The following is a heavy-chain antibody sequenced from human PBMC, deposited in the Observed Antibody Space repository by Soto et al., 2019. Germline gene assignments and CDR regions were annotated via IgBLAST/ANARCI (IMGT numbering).Heavy chain of an antibody. CDR1: GFTFSSYG. CDR3: ARDSKGDDYGDYGPSDY. Sequence: QVQLVESGGGVVQPGRSLRLSCAASGFTFSSYGMHWVRQAPGKGLEWVAVIWYDGSNKYYADSVKGRFTISRDNSKNTRYLQMNSLRAEDTAVYYCARDSKGDDYGDYGPSDYWGQGALVTVSS. D-gene: IGHD4-17*01. V-gene: IGHV3-33*01. J-gene: IGHJ4*02. CDR2: IWYDGSNK.